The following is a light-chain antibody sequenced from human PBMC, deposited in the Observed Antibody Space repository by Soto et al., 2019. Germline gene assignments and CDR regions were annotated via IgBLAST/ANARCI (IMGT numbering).Light chain of an antibody. Sequence: QSVLTQPPSVSVAPGQTVTISCSGSSSNIGNNYVSWYQHLPGTAPKLLMYENNKRPSGIPDRFSGSKSGTSATLGITGLQTGDEADYYCGTWDGSLSARVFGGGTKLTVL. J-gene: IGLJ3*02. CDR3: GTWDGSLSARV. CDR2: ENN. CDR1: SSNIGNNY. V-gene: IGLV1-51*02.